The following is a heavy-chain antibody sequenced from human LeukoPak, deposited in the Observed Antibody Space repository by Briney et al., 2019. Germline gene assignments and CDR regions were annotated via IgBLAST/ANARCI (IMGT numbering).Heavy chain of an antibody. CDR3: ARADTSGYIYYFDY. V-gene: IGHV3-23*01. D-gene: IGHD3-22*01. CDR1: GFTFSNSA. J-gene: IGHJ4*02. CDR2: VSGSGGST. Sequence: GGYLRLSCAASGFTFSNSAMSWVRQAPGKGLEWVSSVSGSGGSTYYADSVKGRFTISRDNSKNTLYLQVNSLRAEDTAVYYCARADTSGYIYYFDYWGQGTLVTVS.